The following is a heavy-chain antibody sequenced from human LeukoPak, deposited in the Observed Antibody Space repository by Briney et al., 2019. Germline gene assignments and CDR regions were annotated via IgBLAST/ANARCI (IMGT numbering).Heavy chain of an antibody. V-gene: IGHV3-23*01. CDR1: GFTFSSYA. CDR2: ISGSGGST. D-gene: IGHD1-26*01. CDR3: AKDFLGATTDYFDY. J-gene: IGHJ4*02. Sequence: GGSLRLSCAASGFTFSSYAMSWVRQAPGKGLEWVSAISGSGGSTYYAASVKGRFTISRVNSKNTLYLQMNSLRAEDTAVYYCAKDFLGATTDYFDYWGQGTLVTVSS.